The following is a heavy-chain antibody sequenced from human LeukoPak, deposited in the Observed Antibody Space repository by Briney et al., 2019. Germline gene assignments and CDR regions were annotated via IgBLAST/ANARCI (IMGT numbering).Heavy chain of an antibody. J-gene: IGHJ3*02. CDR1: GFTFRSYT. Sequence: GGSLRLSCAASGFTFRSYTMHWVRQAPGKGLEWVAIISYDGSIQHYADSVRGRFTISRDNSESTLYLEMNSLRAEDTAMYYCARSPSTGWYRGLAFDIWGQGTMVTVSS. D-gene: IGHD6-19*01. CDR3: ARSPSTGWYRGLAFDI. V-gene: IGHV3-30*04. CDR2: ISYDGSIQ.